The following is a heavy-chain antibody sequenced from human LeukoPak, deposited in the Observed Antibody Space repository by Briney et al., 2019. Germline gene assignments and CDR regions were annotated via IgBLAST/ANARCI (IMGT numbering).Heavy chain of an antibody. CDR3: ARVYQSGSYVSPFDY. D-gene: IGHD1-26*01. Sequence: GRSLRLSCAASGFTFDDYAMHWVRQAPGKGLVWVSRINSDGSSTSYADSVKGRFTISRDNAKNTLYLQMNSLRAEDTAVYYCARVYQSGSYVSPFDYWGQGTLVTVSS. V-gene: IGHV3-74*01. J-gene: IGHJ4*02. CDR1: GFTFDDYA. CDR2: INSDGSST.